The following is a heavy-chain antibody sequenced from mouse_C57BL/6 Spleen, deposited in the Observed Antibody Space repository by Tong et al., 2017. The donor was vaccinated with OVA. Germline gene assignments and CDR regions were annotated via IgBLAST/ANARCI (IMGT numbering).Heavy chain of an antibody. CDR1: GYSFTGYF. Sequence: EVQLQESGPELVKPGDSVKISCKASGYSFTGYFMNWVMQSHGKSLEWIGRINPYNGDTFYNQKFKGKATLTVDKSSSTAHMELRSRTSEDSAVYYCAREDDGYYVLYWGQGTTLTVSS. D-gene: IGHD2-3*01. CDR3: AREDDGYYVLY. V-gene: IGHV1-20*01. CDR2: INPYNGDT. J-gene: IGHJ2*01.